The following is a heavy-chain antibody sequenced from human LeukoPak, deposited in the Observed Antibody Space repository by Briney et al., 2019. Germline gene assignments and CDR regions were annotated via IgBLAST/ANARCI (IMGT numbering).Heavy chain of an antibody. CDR1: GYTFTGYY. V-gene: IGHV1-2*02. Sequence: ASVKVSCKASGYTFTGYYIHWVRQAPGQGLEWMGWINPNSGGTNYAQKFQGRVTMTRDTSISTAYMELSRLRSDDTAVYYCARRYCSSTSRYNGFDYWGQGTLVTVSS. CDR2: INPNSGGT. CDR3: ARRYCSSTSRYNGFDY. J-gene: IGHJ4*02. D-gene: IGHD2-2*02.